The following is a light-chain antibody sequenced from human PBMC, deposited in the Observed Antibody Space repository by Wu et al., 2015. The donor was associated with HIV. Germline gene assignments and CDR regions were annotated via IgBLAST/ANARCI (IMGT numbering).Light chain of an antibody. CDR3: QQYGTSYS. CDR2: GAS. J-gene: IGKJ2*03. Sequence: EIVLTQSPGTLSLSPGERATLSCRASQSVSRNYLAWYQQKPGQAPRLLIYGASSRATGFPDRFSGSGSGTDFTLTISRLEPEDFAVYYCQQYGTSYSFGQGTRLEIK. CDR1: QSVSRNY. V-gene: IGKV3-20*01.